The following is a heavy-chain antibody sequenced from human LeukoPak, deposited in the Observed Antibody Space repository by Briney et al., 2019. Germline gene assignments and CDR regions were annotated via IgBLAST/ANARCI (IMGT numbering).Heavy chain of an antibody. CDR2: IYYSGST. J-gene: IGHJ4*02. CDR3: AYSGSYGHLGY. D-gene: IGHD1-26*01. V-gene: IGHV4-31*03. CDR1: GGSISSGGYY. Sequence: SQTLSLTCTVSGGSISSGGYYWSWIRQHPGKGLKWIGYIYYSGSTYYNPSLKSRVTISVDTSKNQFSLRLSSVTAADTALYYCAYSGSYGHLGYWGQGIPVTVSS.